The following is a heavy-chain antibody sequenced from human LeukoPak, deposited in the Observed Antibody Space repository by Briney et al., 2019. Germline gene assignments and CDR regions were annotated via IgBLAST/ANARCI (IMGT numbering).Heavy chain of an antibody. V-gene: IGHV4-59*10. CDR2: FYTSGST. J-gene: IGHJ4*02. D-gene: IGHD5-12*01. CDR1: GGSFSGYY. Sequence: SETLSLTCAVYGGSFSGYYWSWVRQPAGKGLGWIGRFYTSGSTNYNPSLRSRVTMSVDTSKNKFSLNLSSVTAADTAVYYCASYSGYDYFDYWGQGTLVTVSS. CDR3: ASYSGYDYFDY.